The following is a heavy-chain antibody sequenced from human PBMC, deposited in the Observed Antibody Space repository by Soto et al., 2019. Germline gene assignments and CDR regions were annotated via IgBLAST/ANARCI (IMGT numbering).Heavy chain of an antibody. CDR1: GFTFSSYA. Sequence: EVQLLESGGGLVQPGGSLRLSCAASGFTFSSYAMSWVLQAPGKGLEWVSAISGSGDSTYYADSVKGRFTISRDTSKNTLYLQMDSLRAEDTALYYCAKSYSSNWYDYFDYWGQGTLVTVSS. V-gene: IGHV3-23*01. D-gene: IGHD6-13*01. CDR3: AKSYSSNWYDYFDY. CDR2: ISGSGDST. J-gene: IGHJ4*02.